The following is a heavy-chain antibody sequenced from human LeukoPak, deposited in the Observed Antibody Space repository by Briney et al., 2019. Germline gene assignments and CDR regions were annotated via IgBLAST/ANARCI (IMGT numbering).Heavy chain of an antibody. V-gene: IGHV3-21*01. J-gene: IGHJ6*03. D-gene: IGHD5-12*01. CDR1: GFTFSSYS. CDR2: ISSSSSYI. Sequence: GGSLRLSCAASGFTFSSYSMNWVRQAPGKGLEWVSSISSSSSYIYYADSVKGRFTISRDNAKNSLYLQMNSLRAEDTAVYYCARGGYSGSRYYYYYYMDVWGKGTTVTISS. CDR3: ARGGYSGSRYYYYYYMDV.